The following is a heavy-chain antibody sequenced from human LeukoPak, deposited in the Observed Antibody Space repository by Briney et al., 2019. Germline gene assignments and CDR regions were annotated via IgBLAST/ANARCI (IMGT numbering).Heavy chain of an antibody. J-gene: IGHJ6*02. Sequence: ASVKVSCKTSGYTFTSYGISWVRQAPGQGLEWMGWISAYNGNTNYAQKLQGRVTMTTDTSTSTAYMELRSLRSDDTAVYYCARDQRITIFGVVIEWGMDVWGQGTTVTVSS. CDR1: GYTFTSYG. CDR3: ARDQRITIFGVVIEWGMDV. D-gene: IGHD3-3*01. V-gene: IGHV1-18*01. CDR2: ISAYNGNT.